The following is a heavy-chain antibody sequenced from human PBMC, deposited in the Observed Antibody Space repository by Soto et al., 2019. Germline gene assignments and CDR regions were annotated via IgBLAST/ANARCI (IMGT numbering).Heavy chain of an antibody. CDR1: GGSISSYY. J-gene: IGHJ5*02. V-gene: IGHV4-59*01. CDR3: ARGRLWFGESHNWFDP. CDR2: IYYSGST. D-gene: IGHD3-10*01. Sequence: SETLSLTCTVSGGSISSYYWSWIRQPPGKGLEWIGYIYYSGSTNYNPSLKSRVTISVDTSKNQFSLKLSSVTAADTAVYYCARGRLWFGESHNWFDPWGQGTLVTVS.